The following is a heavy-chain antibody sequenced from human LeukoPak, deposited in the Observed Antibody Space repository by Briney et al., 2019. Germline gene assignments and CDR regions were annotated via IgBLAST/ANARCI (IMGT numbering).Heavy chain of an antibody. CDR1: GFTFDDYA. Sequence: GGSLRLSCAASGFTFDDYAMHWVRQAPGKGLEWVSGISWNSGSIGYADSVKGRFTISRDNAKNSLYLQMNSLRAEDTALYYCAKVFRRQQWLVPRFDYWGQGTLVTVSS. D-gene: IGHD6-19*01. CDR3: AKVFRRQQWLVPRFDY. CDR2: ISWNSGSI. J-gene: IGHJ4*02. V-gene: IGHV3-9*01.